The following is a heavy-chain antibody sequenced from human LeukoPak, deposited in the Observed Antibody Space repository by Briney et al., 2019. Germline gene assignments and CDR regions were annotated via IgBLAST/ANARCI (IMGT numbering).Heavy chain of an antibody. Sequence: GGSLRLSCAASGFTFSSYWMSWVRQAPGKGLEWVANIKQDGSEKYYVDSVKGRFTISRDNAKNSLYLQMNSLRAEDTAVYYCGREGGYRGGYYFDYGGKETLVTFSS. D-gene: IGHD1-26*01. V-gene: IGHV3-7*01. CDR2: IKQDGSEK. J-gene: IGHJ4*02. CDR1: GFTFSSYW. CDR3: GREGGYRGGYYFDY.